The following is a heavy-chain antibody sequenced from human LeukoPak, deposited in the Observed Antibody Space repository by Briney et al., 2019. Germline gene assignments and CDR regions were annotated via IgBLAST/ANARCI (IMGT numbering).Heavy chain of an antibody. CDR3: ARDNYYDSSGYRY. D-gene: IGHD3-22*01. CDR2: IYYSGST. CDR1: GGSISSSSYY. V-gene: IGHV4-39*07. Sequence: SETLSLTCTVSGGSISSSSYYWDWIRQPPGKGLEWIGSIYYSGSTYYNPSLKSRVTISVDTSKNQFSLKLSSVTAADTAVYYCARDNYYDSSGYRYWGQGTLVTVSS. J-gene: IGHJ4*02.